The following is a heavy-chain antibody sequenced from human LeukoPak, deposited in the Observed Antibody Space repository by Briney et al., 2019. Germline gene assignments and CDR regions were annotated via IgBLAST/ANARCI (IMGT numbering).Heavy chain of an antibody. CDR1: GGTFSSYA. D-gene: IGHD1-26*01. Sequence: GASVKVSCKASGGTFSSYAISWVRQAPGQGLEWMGRIIPILGIANYAQKFRGRVTITADKSTSTAYMELSSLRSEDTAVYYCARGGKTWFDPWGQGTLVTVSS. CDR2: IIPILGIA. V-gene: IGHV1-69*04. CDR3: ARGGKTWFDP. J-gene: IGHJ5*02.